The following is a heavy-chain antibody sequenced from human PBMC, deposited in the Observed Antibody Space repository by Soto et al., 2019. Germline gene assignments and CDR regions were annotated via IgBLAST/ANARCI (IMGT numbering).Heavy chain of an antibody. CDR1: GYTFTSYS. CDR2: ISAYNGNT. D-gene: IGHD1-26*01. Sequence: QVQLVQSGAEVKKPGASVKVSCKASGYTFTSYSISWVLQAPGQGLEWMGWISAYNGNTTYAQKLKGRVNITTDTXXXXXXXXXXXXXXXXXXXXXXXXXXXXXXGSYWGQGTLVTVSS. V-gene: IGHV1-18*01. J-gene: IGHJ4*02. CDR3: XXXXXXXXGSY.